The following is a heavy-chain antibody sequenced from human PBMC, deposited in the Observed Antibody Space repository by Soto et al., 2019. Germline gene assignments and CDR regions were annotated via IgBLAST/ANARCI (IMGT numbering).Heavy chain of an antibody. J-gene: IGHJ6*02. D-gene: IGHD3-22*01. V-gene: IGHV1-18*04. Sequence: QAQLVQSGAEVKKPGASVKVSCKASGYTFTSYGINWVRQAPGQGLEWLGWISAYDGNTKYAQSLQGRVSMTTDTSTKTAYMELRSLRSDDTAMYYCARGGYYDSSGSRNYYYYGMNVWGQGTTVSVSS. CDR2: ISAYDGNT. CDR3: ARGGYYDSSGSRNYYYYGMNV. CDR1: GYTFTSYG.